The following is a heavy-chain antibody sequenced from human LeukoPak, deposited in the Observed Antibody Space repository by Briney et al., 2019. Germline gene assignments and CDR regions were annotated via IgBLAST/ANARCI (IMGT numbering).Heavy chain of an antibody. CDR1: IFLYNRYA. D-gene: IGHD1-26*01. Sequence: GGSLTLFCAVSIFLYNRYAMLCLRDATGKGRECLTAISGGGGNTYYADSVKGRFTISRDNSKNTLYLQMNSLRAEDTAVYYCGKNRYSGSLSPFDIWGQGTMVTVSS. J-gene: IGHJ3*02. CDR3: GKNRYSGSLSPFDI. CDR2: ISGGGGNT. V-gene: IGHV3-23*01.